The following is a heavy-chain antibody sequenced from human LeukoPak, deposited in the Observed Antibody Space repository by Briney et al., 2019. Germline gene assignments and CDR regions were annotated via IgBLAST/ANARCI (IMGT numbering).Heavy chain of an antibody. V-gene: IGHV1-46*03. CDR3: AGETGAFDS. Sequence: ASVKVSCKASGHTFTSNFVHWVRQAPGQGLEWMAVLNPSDGDATYAQKFQGRITMTRDTSTGTAYMELSSLRSEDTAVYYCAGETGAFDSGGQGTLVTVSS. CDR2: LNPSDGDA. J-gene: IGHJ4*02. D-gene: IGHD1-14*01. CDR1: GHTFTSNF.